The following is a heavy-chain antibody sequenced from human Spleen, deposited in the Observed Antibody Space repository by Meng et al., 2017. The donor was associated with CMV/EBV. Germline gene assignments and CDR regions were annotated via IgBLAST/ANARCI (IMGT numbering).Heavy chain of an antibody. J-gene: IGHJ6*02. V-gene: IGHV1-2*02. CDR2: IKPNSGDT. D-gene: IGHD6-13*01. CDR1: GYTFSDYH. Sequence: ASVKVSCKGSGYTFSDYHIHWVRQAPGQGLEWMGWIKPNSGDTKYSPNFQGRVTMTRDTAITTAYMEVSRLTSDDTAVYYCARDNPAAGTHYYYYGMDVWGQGTTVTVSS. CDR3: ARDNPAAGTHYYYYGMDV.